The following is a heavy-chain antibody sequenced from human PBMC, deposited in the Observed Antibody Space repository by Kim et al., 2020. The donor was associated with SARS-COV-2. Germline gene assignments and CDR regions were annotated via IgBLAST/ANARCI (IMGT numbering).Heavy chain of an antibody. CDR1: GFTFSSYA. D-gene: IGHD3-22*01. CDR3: AKALSDITMIVVVITSFDY. V-gene: IGHV3-23*01. Sequence: GGSLRLSCAASGFTFSSYAMSWVRQAPGKGLEWVSAISGSGGSTYYADSVKGRFTISRDNSKNTLYLQMNSLRAEDTAVYYCAKALSDITMIVVVITSFDYWGQGTLVTVSS. CDR2: ISGSGGST. J-gene: IGHJ4*02.